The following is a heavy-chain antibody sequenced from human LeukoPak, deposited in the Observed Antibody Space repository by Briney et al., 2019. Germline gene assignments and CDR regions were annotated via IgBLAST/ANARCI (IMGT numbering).Heavy chain of an antibody. V-gene: IGHV4-39*01. J-gene: IGHJ3*02. CDR2: IYYSGST. Sequence: PSETLSLTCTVSGGSISSSSYYWGWIRQPPGKGLEWIGSIYYSGSTYYNPSLKSRVTISVDTSKNQFSLKLSSVTAADTAVYYCARRPLITMVRGVPKTDAFDIWGQGTMVTVSS. D-gene: IGHD3-10*01. CDR1: GGSISSSSYY. CDR3: ARRPLITMVRGVPKTDAFDI.